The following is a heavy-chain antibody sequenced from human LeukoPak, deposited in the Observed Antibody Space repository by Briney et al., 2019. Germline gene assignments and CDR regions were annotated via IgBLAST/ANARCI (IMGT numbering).Heavy chain of an antibody. V-gene: IGHV3-66*01. CDR1: GFTFSDYY. Sequence: GGSLRLSCAASGFTFSDYYMSWVRQAPGKGLEWVSVIFREGTTYYADSVKGRFTISRDNSKNTLYLQMNTLRAEDTAIYYCTKTGGPWDWGQGTLVTVSS. CDR2: IFREGTT. CDR3: TKTGGPWD. J-gene: IGHJ4*02. D-gene: IGHD7-27*01.